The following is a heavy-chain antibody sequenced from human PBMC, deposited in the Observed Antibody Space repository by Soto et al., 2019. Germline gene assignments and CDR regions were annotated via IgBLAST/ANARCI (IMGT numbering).Heavy chain of an antibody. J-gene: IGHJ4*02. Sequence: VKVAGKASGGTCSSYSMSCLRQAPGQGLECMGGIIPLFGTANYAQKFQGRVTIPADEATTPAYMALSSLRSDDTAVYYSLSRYSYDTSGYYQKKPPLDSWAQGP. V-gene: IGHV1-69*13. CDR2: IIPLFGTA. CDR1: GGTCSSYS. CDR3: LSRYSYDTSGYYQKKPPLDS. D-gene: IGHD3-22*01.